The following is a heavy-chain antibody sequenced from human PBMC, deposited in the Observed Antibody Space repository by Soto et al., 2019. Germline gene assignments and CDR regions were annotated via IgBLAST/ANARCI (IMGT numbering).Heavy chain of an antibody. Sequence: PGGSLRLSCAASGFTFSSYAMSWVRQAPGKGLEWVSAISGSGGSTYYADSVKGRFTISRDNSKNTLYLQMNSLRAEDTAVYYCANGRSVTTASWYFDYWGQGALVTVSS. J-gene: IGHJ4*02. CDR1: GFTFSSYA. CDR3: ANGRSVTTASWYFDY. CDR2: ISGSGGST. D-gene: IGHD4-4*01. V-gene: IGHV3-23*01.